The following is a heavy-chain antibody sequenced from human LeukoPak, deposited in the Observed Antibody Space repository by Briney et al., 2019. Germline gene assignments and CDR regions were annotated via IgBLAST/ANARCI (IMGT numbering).Heavy chain of an antibody. Sequence: SVKVSCKASGGTFSSYAISWVRRAPGQGLEWMGRIIPILGIANYAQKFQGRVTITADKSTSTAYMELSSLRSEDTAVYYCATQQGVVRGVIIGWGQGTLVTVSS. CDR3: ATQQGVVRGVIIG. CDR1: GGTFSSYA. J-gene: IGHJ4*02. D-gene: IGHD3-10*01. CDR2: IIPILGIA. V-gene: IGHV1-69*04.